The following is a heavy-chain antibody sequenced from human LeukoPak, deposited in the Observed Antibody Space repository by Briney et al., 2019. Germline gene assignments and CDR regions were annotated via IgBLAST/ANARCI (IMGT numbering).Heavy chain of an antibody. Sequence: SETLSLTCTVSGGSISSSSYYWGWIRQPPGKGLEWIGSIYYSGSTYYNPSLKSRVTISVDTSKNQFSLKLSSVTAADTAVYYCARDPATLDYWGQGTLVTVFS. CDR2: IYYSGST. D-gene: IGHD5-12*01. V-gene: IGHV4-39*07. J-gene: IGHJ4*02. CDR1: GGSISSSSYY. CDR3: ARDPATLDY.